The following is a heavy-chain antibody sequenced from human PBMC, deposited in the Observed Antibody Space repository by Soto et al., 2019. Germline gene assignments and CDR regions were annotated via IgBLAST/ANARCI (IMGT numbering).Heavy chain of an antibody. CDR1: RFSISTSHW. CDR2: MFHSGST. CDR3: ARETDH. Sequence: PXETLYLTCSVSRFSISTSHWWSWVRQPPGTGLEWIGEMFHSGSTSYNPSLKSRVTISIDKSKNQFSLKLSSVTAADTAMYYSARETDHWGQGTLVTVSS. V-gene: IGHV4-4*02. J-gene: IGHJ5*02.